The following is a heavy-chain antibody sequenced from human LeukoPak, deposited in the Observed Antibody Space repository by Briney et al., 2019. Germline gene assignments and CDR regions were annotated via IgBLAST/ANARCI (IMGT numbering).Heavy chain of an antibody. V-gene: IGHV1-2*02. CDR2: INPNSGGT. CDR3: ARRSYSGSYYGSYYYYMDV. J-gene: IGHJ6*03. Sequence: ASVKVSCKASGYTFTSYYMHWVRQAPRQGLEWMGWINPNSGGTNYAQKFQGRVTMTRDTSISTAYMELSRLRSDDTAVYYCARRSYSGSYYGSYYYYMDVWGKGTTVTVSS. CDR1: GYTFTSYY. D-gene: IGHD1-26*01.